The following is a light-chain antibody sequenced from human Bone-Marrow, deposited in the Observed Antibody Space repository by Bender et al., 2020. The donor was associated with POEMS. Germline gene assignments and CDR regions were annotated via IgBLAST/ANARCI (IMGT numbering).Light chain of an antibody. CDR1: SSDVGSYKF. Sequence: QSALTQPASVSGSPGQSLTISCTGTSSDVGSYKFVSWYQVHPGKAPKLIIYEGSKRPSGVSDRFSGSKSGNSASLTISGLQTEDEAEYYCCSYAGTSTWVFGGGTKVTVL. V-gene: IGLV2-23*01. CDR3: CSYAGTSTWV. J-gene: IGLJ3*02. CDR2: EGS.